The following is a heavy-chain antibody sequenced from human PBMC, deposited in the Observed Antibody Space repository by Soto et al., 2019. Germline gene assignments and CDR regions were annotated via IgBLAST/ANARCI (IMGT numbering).Heavy chain of an antibody. CDR2: TIPIFGTA. CDR1: GGTFSSYA. D-gene: IGHD3-3*01. J-gene: IGHJ6*02. V-gene: IGHV1-69*13. CDR3: ARAEFTYDFPDRGMDV. Sequence: SVKVSCKASGGTFSSYAISWVRQAPGQGLEWMGGTIPIFGTANYAQKFQGRVTITADESTSTAYMELSSLRSEDTAVYYCARAEFTYDFPDRGMDVWGQGTTVTVSS.